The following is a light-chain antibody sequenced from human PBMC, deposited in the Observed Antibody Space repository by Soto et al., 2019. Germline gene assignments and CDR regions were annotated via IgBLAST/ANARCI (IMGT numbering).Light chain of an antibody. Sequence: EIVMTQSPATLSVSPGERATLSCRASQSVSSNLAWYQQRPGQAPRLLIYGASTRATAIPARFSGSGSGTEFTLTISSLQSEDFGVYYCQQYDNWPPATFGQGIKVDIK. CDR2: GAS. V-gene: IGKV3-15*01. CDR1: QSVSSN. CDR3: QQYDNWPPAT. J-gene: IGKJ1*01.